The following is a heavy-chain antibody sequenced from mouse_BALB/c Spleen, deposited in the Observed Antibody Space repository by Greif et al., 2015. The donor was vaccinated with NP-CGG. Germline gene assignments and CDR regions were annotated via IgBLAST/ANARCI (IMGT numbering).Heavy chain of an antibody. J-gene: IGHJ3*01. CDR2: IDPSDSET. CDR3: AREGMGTFAY. CDR1: GYSFTSYW. Sequence: VQLQQSGPQLVRPGASVKISCKASGYSFTSYWMHWVKQRPGQGLEWIGMIDPSDSETRLNQKFKDKATLTVDKSSSTAYMQLSSPTSEDSAVYYCAREGMGTFAYWGQGTLVTVSA. V-gene: IGHV1S126*01. D-gene: IGHD2-3*01.